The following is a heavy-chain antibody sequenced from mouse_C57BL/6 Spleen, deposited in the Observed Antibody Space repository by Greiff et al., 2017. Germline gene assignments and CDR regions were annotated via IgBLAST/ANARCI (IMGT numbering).Heavy chain of an antibody. V-gene: IGHV5-4*01. CDR2: ISDGGSYT. CDR3: ARDIYSNYFDY. J-gene: IGHJ2*01. Sequence: EVKLVESGGGLVKPGGSLKLSCAASGFTFSSYAMSWVRQTPEKRLEWVATISDGGSYTYYPDNVKGRFTISRDNAKNNLYLQMSHLKSEDTAMYYCARDIYSNYFDYWGQGTTLTVSS. CDR1: GFTFSSYA. D-gene: IGHD2-5*01.